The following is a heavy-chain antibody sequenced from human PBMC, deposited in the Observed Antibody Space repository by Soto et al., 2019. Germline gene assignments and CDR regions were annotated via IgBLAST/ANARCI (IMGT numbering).Heavy chain of an antibody. J-gene: IGHJ4*01. CDR2: ISSKSGYI. D-gene: IGHD3-10*01. V-gene: IGHV3-21*01. CDR3: ARVGRYYHEATDSD. Sequence: EVLLVESGGGLVKPGGSLKLSCVASGFNFDTFTMTWVRQAPGKGLEWVSSISSKSGYIYYADSLKGRFTVSRDNAENSLYLQMTSLTVDDTAVYYCARVGRYYHEATDSDWGQGTLVTVSS. CDR1: GFNFDTFT.